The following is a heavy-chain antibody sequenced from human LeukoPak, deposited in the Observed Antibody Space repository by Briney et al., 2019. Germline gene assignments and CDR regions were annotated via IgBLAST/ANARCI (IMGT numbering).Heavy chain of an antibody. CDR3: ARDVSRGYARVWDY. V-gene: IGHV1-2*02. CDR2: INPNSGGT. J-gene: IGHJ4*02. Sequence: ASVKVSCKASGYTFTSYYMHWVRQAPGQGLEWMGWINPNSGGTNYAQKFQGRVTMTRDTSISTAYMELSRLRSDDTAVYYCARDVSRGYARVWDYWGQGTLVTVSS. D-gene: IGHD5-12*01. CDR1: GYTFTSYY.